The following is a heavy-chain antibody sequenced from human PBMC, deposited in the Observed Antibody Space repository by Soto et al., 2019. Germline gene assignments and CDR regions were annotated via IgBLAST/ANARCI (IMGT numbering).Heavy chain of an antibody. V-gene: IGHV1-8*01. J-gene: IGHJ4*02. D-gene: IGHD5-18*01. CDR1: GYTFTSCD. CDR2: MNPNSGNT. CDR3: ARAPRDTAMVMFDY. Sequence: GASVKVSCKASGYTFTSCDINWVRQATGQGLEWMGWMNPNSGNTGYAQKFQGRVTMTRNTSISTAYMELSSLRSEDTAVYYCARAPRDTAMVMFDYWGQGTLVTVSS.